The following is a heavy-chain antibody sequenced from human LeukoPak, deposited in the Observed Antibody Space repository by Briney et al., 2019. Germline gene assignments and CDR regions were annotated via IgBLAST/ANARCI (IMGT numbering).Heavy chain of an antibody. CDR2: INHSGST. V-gene: IGHV4-34*01. J-gene: IGHJ4*02. CDR3: ARDEEVISPRYDY. Sequence: SETLSLTCAVYGGSFSGYYWSWIRQPPGKGLEWIGEINHSGSTNYNPSLKSQVTISVDTSKNQFSLKLSSVTAADTAVYYCARDEEVISPRYDYWGQGTLVTVSS. CDR1: GGSFSGYY. D-gene: IGHD3-16*02.